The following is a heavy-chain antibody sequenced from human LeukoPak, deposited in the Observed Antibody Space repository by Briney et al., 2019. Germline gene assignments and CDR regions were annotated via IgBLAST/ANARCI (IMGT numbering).Heavy chain of an antibody. Sequence: GGSLRLSCAVSGFTFSDYYMSWIRQAPGKGLEWVSYISSSETATSYADSEKGRFTISRDNAKNSLYLQMNSLRAEDTAVYYCARVGTIAAAGSNDYWGQGTLVTVSS. V-gene: IGHV3-11*01. CDR2: ISSSETAT. CDR3: ARVGTIAAAGSNDY. D-gene: IGHD6-13*01. J-gene: IGHJ4*02. CDR1: GFTFSDYY.